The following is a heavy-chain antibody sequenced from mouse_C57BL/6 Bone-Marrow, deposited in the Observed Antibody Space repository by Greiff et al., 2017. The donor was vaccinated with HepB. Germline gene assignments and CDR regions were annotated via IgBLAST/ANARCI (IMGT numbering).Heavy chain of an antibody. CDR1: GYTFTSYW. D-gene: IGHD1-1*01. Sequence: VQLQQPGAELVRPGSSVKLSCKASGYTFTSYWMHWVKQRPIQGLEWIGNIDPSDSETHYNQKFKDKATLTVDKSSSTAYMQLSSLTSEDSAVYYCAREGIYYYGSRYFDYWGQGTTLTVSS. CDR2: IDPSDSET. CDR3: AREGIYYYGSRYFDY. V-gene: IGHV1-52*01. J-gene: IGHJ2*01.